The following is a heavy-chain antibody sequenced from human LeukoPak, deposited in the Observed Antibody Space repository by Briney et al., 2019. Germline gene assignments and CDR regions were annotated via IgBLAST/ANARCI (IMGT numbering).Heavy chain of an antibody. CDR3: ARDNSIHERGWWFDP. Sequence: SVKVSCKASGGTFSTYAISWVRQAPGQGLEWMGGIIPIFGTSNYAQNFQGRVTITADESTSTAYMELSSLRSEDTAVYYCARDNSIHERGWWFDPWGQGTLVTVSS. D-gene: IGHD4-23*01. CDR2: IIPIFGTS. CDR1: GGTFSTYA. V-gene: IGHV1-69*01. J-gene: IGHJ5*02.